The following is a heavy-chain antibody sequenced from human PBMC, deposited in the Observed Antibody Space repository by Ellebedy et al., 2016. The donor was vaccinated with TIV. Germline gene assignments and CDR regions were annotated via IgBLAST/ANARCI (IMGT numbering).Heavy chain of an antibody. CDR1: GFTFDDYA. CDR3: AKVRGYSRDAFDI. Sequence: SLKISXAASGFTFDDYAMHWVRQAPGKGLEWVSGISWNSGSIGYADSVKGRFTISRDNAKNSLYLQMNSLRAEDTALYYCAKVRGYSRDAFDIWGQGTMVTVSS. J-gene: IGHJ3*02. CDR2: ISWNSGSI. D-gene: IGHD5-18*01. V-gene: IGHV3-9*01.